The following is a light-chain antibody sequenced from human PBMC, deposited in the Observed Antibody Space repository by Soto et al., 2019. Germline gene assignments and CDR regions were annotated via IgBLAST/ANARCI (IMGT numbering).Light chain of an antibody. Sequence: QSLLTQPRSVSGPPRQSVTISCTGTTSDVGGYDYVSWYQQHPGKAPKLILYDVNERPSGVPDRFSGSKYGNTASLTISGLQSEDEADYFCCSFSGTNTLSVFGTGTKVTVL. J-gene: IGLJ1*01. CDR2: DVN. CDR1: TSDVGGYDY. CDR3: CSFSGTNTLSV. V-gene: IGLV2-11*01.